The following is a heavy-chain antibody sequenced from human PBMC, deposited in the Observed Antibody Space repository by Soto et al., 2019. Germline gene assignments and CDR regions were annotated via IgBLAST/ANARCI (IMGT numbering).Heavy chain of an antibody. CDR2: IIPLFGTA. V-gene: IGHV1-69*13. Sequence: SVKVSCKASGVTFSSETLGWVRQAPGQGLEWVGGIIPLFGTASYAQKFQGRVTITADESTSTVYMELSSLRSDDTAVYFCATELGENPASPFDAWGQGTLVTVSS. J-gene: IGHJ4*02. CDR3: ATELGENPASPFDA. CDR1: GVTFSSET. D-gene: IGHD3-10*01.